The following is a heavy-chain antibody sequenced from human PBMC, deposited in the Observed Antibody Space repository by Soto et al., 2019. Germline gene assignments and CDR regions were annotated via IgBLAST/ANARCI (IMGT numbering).Heavy chain of an antibody. Sequence: EVQLVESGGGLVQPGGSLRLSCAASGFTFTSYSMNWVRQAPGKGLEWVSYISSDSGTIHYADSVKGRFTISRDNAKNSLYLQMNSLRAEDTAVYYCAREIVGATSDYWGQGTLVTVSS. CDR1: GFTFTSYS. V-gene: IGHV3-48*01. D-gene: IGHD1-26*01. CDR3: AREIVGATSDY. J-gene: IGHJ4*02. CDR2: ISSDSGTI.